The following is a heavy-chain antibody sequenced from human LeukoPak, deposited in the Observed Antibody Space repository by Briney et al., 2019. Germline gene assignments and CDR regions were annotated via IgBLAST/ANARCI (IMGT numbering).Heavy chain of an antibody. CDR1: GGSYSGYY. J-gene: IGHJ6*04. V-gene: IGHV4-34*01. Sequence: SDTLSLTCAVYGGSYSGYYWSWIRQPPGKGLEWIGEINHSGSTNYNPPLKSRVTISVDTSKNQFSLKLSSVTAADTAVYYCASNYGSGTYYYFGMDVWGKGTRVSVSS. D-gene: IGHD3-10*01. CDR2: INHSGST. CDR3: ASNYGSGTYYYFGMDV.